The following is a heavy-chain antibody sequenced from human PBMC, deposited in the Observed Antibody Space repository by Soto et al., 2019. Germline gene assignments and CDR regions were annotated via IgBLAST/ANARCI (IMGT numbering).Heavy chain of an antibody. V-gene: IGHV4-39*01. D-gene: IGHD6-13*01. Sequence: SETLSLTCTVSGGSISSRSYYWGWIRQPPGKGLEWIGSIYYSGNAYYNPSLQRRVAVSVDTSKNQFSLKVTSVTATDTAVYYCARHKDTSSRYLLPDFWGQGTLVTVSS. CDR3: ARHKDTSSRYLLPDF. J-gene: IGHJ4*02. CDR1: GGSISSRSYY. CDR2: IYYSGNA.